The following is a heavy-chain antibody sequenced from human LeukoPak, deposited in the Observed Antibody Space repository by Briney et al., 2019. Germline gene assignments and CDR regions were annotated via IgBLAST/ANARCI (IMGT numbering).Heavy chain of an antibody. CDR2: INHSGST. CDR1: GGSFSGYY. D-gene: IGHD4-4*01. V-gene: IGHV4-34*01. CDR3: ARGGGRVTTVRKRPGLKYYWFDH. J-gene: IGHJ5*02. Sequence: PSETLSLTCAVYGGSFSGYYWSWNRQPPGKGLEWIGEINHSGSTNYNPSLKSRVTISVDTSKNQFSLKRSSVTAADTAVYYCARGGGRVTTVRKRPGLKYYWFDHWGQGTLVTVSS.